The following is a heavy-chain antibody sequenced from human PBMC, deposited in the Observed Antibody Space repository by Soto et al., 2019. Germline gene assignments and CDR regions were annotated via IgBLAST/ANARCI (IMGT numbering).Heavy chain of an antibody. J-gene: IGHJ4*02. V-gene: IGHV3-11*06. Sequence: XGSLRLSCSAAGFTFRDYYMSWIRQAPGKGLEWVSYISSTGSYAKYADSVKGRFTISRDNAKNSLYLQMNSLRAEDTAVYYCARDSSITPRPLDYWGQGAPVTVSS. CDR3: ARDSSITPRPLDY. CDR1: GFTFRDYY. CDR2: ISSTGSYA. D-gene: IGHD6-6*01.